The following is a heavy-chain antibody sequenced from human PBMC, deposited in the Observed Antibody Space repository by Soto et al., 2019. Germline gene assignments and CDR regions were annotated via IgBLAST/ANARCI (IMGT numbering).Heavy chain of an antibody. J-gene: IGHJ4*02. CDR3: VKDAPQLFSD. Sequence: EVQLLESGGGLVQPGGSLRISCAASGFDFSNYGMSWVRQAPGKGLEWVSAISGTAHASYYAASVKGRFTISRDNSKNTLYLHLNSLRVEDTAVYFCVKDAPQLFSDWGPGTLVTVSS. CDR1: GFDFSNYG. D-gene: IGHD3-10*02. CDR2: ISGTAHAS. V-gene: IGHV3-23*01.